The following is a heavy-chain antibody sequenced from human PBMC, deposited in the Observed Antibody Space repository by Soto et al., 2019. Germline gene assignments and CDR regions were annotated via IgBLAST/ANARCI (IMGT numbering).Heavy chain of an antibody. J-gene: IGHJ4*02. CDR3: ARLFYGDYAHFDY. D-gene: IGHD4-17*01. CDR2: IYYSGST. CDR1: GGSISSSSCY. V-gene: IGHV4-39*01. Sequence: LEILSLTCTVSGGSISSSSCYWGWIRQPPGKGLEWIGSIYYSGSTYYNPSLKSRVTISVDTSKNQFSLKLSSVTAADTAVYYRARLFYGDYAHFDYWGQGTLVTVSS.